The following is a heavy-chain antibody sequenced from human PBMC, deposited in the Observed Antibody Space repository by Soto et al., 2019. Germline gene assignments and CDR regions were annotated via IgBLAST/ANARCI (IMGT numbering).Heavy chain of an antibody. CDR3: VSGEDRYGDDSRFDY. V-gene: IGHV3-30*03. CDR2: ISHGGSDT. CDR1: GFSFSNHG. Sequence: QMQLVESGGGAVQPGRSLRLSCAASGFSFSNHGMHWVRQAPGKGLDWVADISHGGSDTWYADSVKGRFTISRDNAKNTVYLQMDGMRSEDTAIYYCVSGEDRYGDDSRFDYWGQGTLVTVSS. J-gene: IGHJ4*02. D-gene: IGHD3-10*01.